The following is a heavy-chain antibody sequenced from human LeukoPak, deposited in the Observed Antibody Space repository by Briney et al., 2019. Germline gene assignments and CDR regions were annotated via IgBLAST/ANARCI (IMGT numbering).Heavy chain of an antibody. D-gene: IGHD3-10*01. Sequence: GGSLRLSCAASGFTFSNAWMSWVRQAPGKGLEWVGRIKSKTDGGTPDYAAPVKGRFTISRDDSQNTLYLQMNSLKTEDTAVYYCTTADPLLWFGDAIPYCGQGTLVTVSS. V-gene: IGHV3-15*01. CDR1: GFTFSNAW. CDR3: TTADPLLWFGDAIPY. J-gene: IGHJ4*02. CDR2: IKSKTDGGTP.